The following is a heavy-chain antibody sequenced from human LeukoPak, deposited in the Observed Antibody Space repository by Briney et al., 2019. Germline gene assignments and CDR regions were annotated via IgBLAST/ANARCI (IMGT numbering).Heavy chain of an antibody. D-gene: IGHD6-19*01. V-gene: IGHV3-30*02. Sequence: GGSLRLSRAASGFTFSSYCMHWVRQAPGKGLEWVAFIRYDGSNKYYADSVKGRFTISRDNSKNTLYLQMNSLRAEDTAVYYCAKVGATWSGWYDYWGQGTLVTVSS. CDR3: AKVGATWSGWYDY. CDR2: IRYDGSNK. J-gene: IGHJ4*02. CDR1: GFTFSSYC.